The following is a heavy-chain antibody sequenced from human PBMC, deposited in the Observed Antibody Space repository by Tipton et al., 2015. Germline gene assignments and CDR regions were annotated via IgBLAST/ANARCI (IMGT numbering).Heavy chain of an antibody. J-gene: IGHJ2*01. Sequence: TLSLTCTVSGGSISHYYWSWIRQPPGKGLEWIGEINHSGSINYNPSLKSRVTISVDTSKNQFSLKVSSVTAADTAVYYCVRVRYDSSGYQNWYFDLWGRGTLVTVSS. D-gene: IGHD3-22*01. CDR1: GGSISHYY. CDR2: INHSGSI. V-gene: IGHV4-59*01. CDR3: VRVRYDSSGYQNWYFDL.